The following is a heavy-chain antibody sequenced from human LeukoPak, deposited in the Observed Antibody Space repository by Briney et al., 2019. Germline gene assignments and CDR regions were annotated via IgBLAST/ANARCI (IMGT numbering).Heavy chain of an antibody. CDR3: ARKSGNNWFDP. CDR2: IYYSGST. J-gene: IGHJ5*02. CDR1: GGSFSGYY. V-gene: IGHV4-59*01. Sequence: SETLSLTCAVYGGSFSGYYWSWIRQPPGKGLEWIGYIYYSGSTNYNPSLKSRVTISVDTSKNQFSLKLSSVTAADTAVYYCARKSGNNWFDPWGQGTLVTVSS.